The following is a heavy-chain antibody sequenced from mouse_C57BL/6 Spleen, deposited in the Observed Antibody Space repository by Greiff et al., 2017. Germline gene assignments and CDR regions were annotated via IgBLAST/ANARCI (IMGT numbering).Heavy chain of an antibody. J-gene: IGHJ4*01. CDR2: IYPRSGNT. D-gene: IGHD2-4*01. CDR1: GYTFTSYG. V-gene: IGHV1-81*01. CDR3: ARADSNYYAMDY. Sequence: VKLQESGAELARPGASVKLSCKASGYTFTSYGISWVKQRTGQGLEWIGEIYPRSGNTYYNEKFKGKATLTADKSSSTADMELRSLTSEDSAVYFCARADSNYYAMDYWGQGTSVTVSS.